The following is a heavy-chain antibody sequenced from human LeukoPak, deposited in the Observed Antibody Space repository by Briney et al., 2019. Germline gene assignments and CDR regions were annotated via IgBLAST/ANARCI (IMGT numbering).Heavy chain of an antibody. J-gene: IGHJ4*02. D-gene: IGHD2-21*02. V-gene: IGHV5-51*01. CDR1: GYSFTSYW. Sequence: GESLKISCKGSGYSFTSYWIGWVRQMPGKGLEWMGIIYPGDSDTRYSPSFQGQVTISADKSISTAYLQRSSLKASDTAMYYCARRGAHCGGDCPNYFDYWGQGTLVTVSS. CDR3: ARRGAHCGGDCPNYFDY. CDR2: IYPGDSDT.